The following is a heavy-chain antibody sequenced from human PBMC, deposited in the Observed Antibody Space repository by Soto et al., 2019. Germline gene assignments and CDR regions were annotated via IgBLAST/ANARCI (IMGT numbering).Heavy chain of an antibody. CDR2: ISYDGSNK. CDR3: AISGLRMATHSGPY. CDR1: GFTFSSYG. J-gene: IGHJ4*02. D-gene: IGHD5-12*01. Sequence: GGSLRLSCAASGFTFSSYGMHWVRQAPGKGLEWVAVISYDGSNKYYADSVKGRFTISRDNSKNTLYLQMNSLRAEDTAVYYCAISGLRMATHSGPYWGQGTLVTVS. V-gene: IGHV3-30*03.